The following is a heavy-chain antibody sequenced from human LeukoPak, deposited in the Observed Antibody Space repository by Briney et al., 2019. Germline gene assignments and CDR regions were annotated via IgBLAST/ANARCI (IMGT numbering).Heavy chain of an antibody. J-gene: IGHJ4*02. CDR3: ARVICDYVWGSYRCHFDY. CDR1: GFTFSSYR. D-gene: IGHD3-16*02. CDR2: IKEDGSHL. V-gene: IGHV3-7*01. Sequence: PGGSLRLSCATSGFTFSSYRMGWVRQAPGKGLQWVGNIKEDGSHLYYLDSVKGRFTISRDNARNSLHLQMNSLRAEDTAVYFCARVICDYVWGSYRCHFDYWGQGTLVSVSS.